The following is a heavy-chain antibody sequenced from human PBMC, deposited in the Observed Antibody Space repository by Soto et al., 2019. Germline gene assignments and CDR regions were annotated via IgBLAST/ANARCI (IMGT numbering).Heavy chain of an antibody. V-gene: IGHV3-23*01. J-gene: IGHJ4*02. CDR1: GFNVGAFA. Sequence: GSLRLSCAASGFNVGAFAVNWVRQAPGKGLEWVSGISVSDAFIYYADSVRGRFSISRDASENILYLQMNSLRVDDTALYYCTRETVAGITGLDYWGPGTLVTVSS. CDR2: ISVSDAFI. D-gene: IGHD1-20*01. CDR3: TRETVAGITGLDY.